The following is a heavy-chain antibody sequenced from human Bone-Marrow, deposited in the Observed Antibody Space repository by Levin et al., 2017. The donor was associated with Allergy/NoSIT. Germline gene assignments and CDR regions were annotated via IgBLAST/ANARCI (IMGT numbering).Heavy chain of an antibody. J-gene: IGHJ5*02. V-gene: IGHV4-30-4*01. D-gene: IGHD3-3*01. Sequence: ASETLSLTCSVSGGSITSGNYYWSWIRQQPGKGLEWIGYIYYIGTTYYNPSLKSRVTISVDTSRNQFSLRVNSVTAADTAVYYCARSVERSGLLHPGFDPWGQGTLVTVSS. CDR1: GGSITSGNYY. CDR3: ARSVERSGLLHPGFDP. CDR2: IYYIGTT.